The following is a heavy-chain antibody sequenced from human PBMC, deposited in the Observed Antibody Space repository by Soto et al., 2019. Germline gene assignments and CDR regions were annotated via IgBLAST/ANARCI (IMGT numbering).Heavy chain of an antibody. CDR1: GFTFSSYG. J-gene: IGHJ4*02. CDR2: ISYDGSNK. V-gene: IGHV3-30*18. D-gene: IGHD6-19*01. CDR3: AKDSSGWYGKFDY. Sequence: ESGGGVVQPGRSLRLSCAASGFTFSSYGMHWVRQAPGKGLEWVAVISYDGSNKYYADSVKGRFTISRDNSKNTLYLQMNSLRAEDTAVYYCAKDSSGWYGKFDYWGQGTLVTVSS.